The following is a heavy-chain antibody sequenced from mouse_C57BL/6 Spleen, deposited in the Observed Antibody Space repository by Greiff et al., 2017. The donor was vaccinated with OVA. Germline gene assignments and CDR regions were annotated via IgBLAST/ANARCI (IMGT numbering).Heavy chain of an antibody. CDR3: TSGYYWYFDV. V-gene: IGHV5-9-1*02. CDR1: GFTFSSYA. J-gene: IGHJ1*03. Sequence: EVKVEESGEGLVKPGGSLKLSCAASGFTFSSYAMSWVRQTPEKRLEWVAYISSGGDYIYYADTVKGRFTISRDNARNTLYLQMSSLKSEDTAMYYCTSGYYWYFDVWGTGTTVTVSS. D-gene: IGHD2-2*01. CDR2: ISSGGDYI.